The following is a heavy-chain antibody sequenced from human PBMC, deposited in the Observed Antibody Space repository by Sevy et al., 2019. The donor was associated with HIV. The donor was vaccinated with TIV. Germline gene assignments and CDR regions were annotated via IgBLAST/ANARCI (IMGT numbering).Heavy chain of an antibody. J-gene: IGHJ3*02. D-gene: IGHD3-10*02. CDR2: ITSSSSHM. CDR1: EFTFSSAS. CDR3: VKDLFYAFDI. V-gene: IGHV3-21*01. Sequence: GGSLRLSCAASEFTFSSASMNWVRQAPGKGLEWVSSITSSSSHMYYVDSLRGRFIISRDNTKNSLYLQMNSLTAEDTAVYYCVKDLFYAFDIWGQGTMVTVSS.